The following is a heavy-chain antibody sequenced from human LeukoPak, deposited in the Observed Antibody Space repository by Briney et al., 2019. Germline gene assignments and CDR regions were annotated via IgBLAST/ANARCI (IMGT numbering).Heavy chain of an antibody. D-gene: IGHD3-22*01. CDR1: GGTFSSHT. CDR2: IIPILGIA. CDR3: ARDADYYYDSSGNGAFDI. V-gene: IGHV1-69*04. J-gene: IGHJ3*02. Sequence: SVKVSCKASGGTFSSHTISWVRQAPGQGLEWMGRIIPILGIANYAQKFQGRVTITADKSTSTAYMELSSLRSEDTAVYYCARDADYYYDSSGNGAFDIWGQGTMVTVSS.